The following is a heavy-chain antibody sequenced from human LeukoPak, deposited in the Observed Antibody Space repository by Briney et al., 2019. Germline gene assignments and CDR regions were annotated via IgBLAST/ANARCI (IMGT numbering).Heavy chain of an antibody. Sequence: PGGSLRLSCAASGFTFSSYAMHWVRQAPGKGLEWVAVISYDGSNKYYADSVKGRFTISRDNSKNTLHLQMNSLRAEDTAVYYCARESAGSSWSSFDYWGQGTLVTVSS. CDR3: ARESAGSSWSSFDY. V-gene: IGHV3-30-3*01. CDR1: GFTFSSYA. CDR2: ISYDGSNK. D-gene: IGHD6-13*01. J-gene: IGHJ4*02.